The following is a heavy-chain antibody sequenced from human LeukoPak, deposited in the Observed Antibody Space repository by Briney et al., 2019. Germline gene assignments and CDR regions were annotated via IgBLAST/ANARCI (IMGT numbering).Heavy chain of an antibody. CDR3: AVMVRGVRNGMDV. CDR1: GFTFDDYT. CDR2: ISWDGGST. D-gene: IGHD3-10*01. V-gene: IGHV3-43*01. J-gene: IGHJ6*02. Sequence: GGSLRLSCAASGFTFDDYTMHWVRQAPGKGLEWVSLISWDGGSTYYADSVKGRFTISRDNSKNSLYLQINSLRTEDTALYYCAVMVRGVRNGMDVWGQGTTVTVSS.